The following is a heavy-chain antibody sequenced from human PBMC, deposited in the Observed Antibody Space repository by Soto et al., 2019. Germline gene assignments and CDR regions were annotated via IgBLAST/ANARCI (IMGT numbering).Heavy chain of an antibody. Sequence: ASVKVSCKATGGTFRGYAISWVRQAPGQGLEWLGGILPTSDTPNYAQKFQARVTLTADDSTNTAYMELRGLRSGDTAVYYCARGYDVNSELDYWGQGTLVTSPQ. CDR1: GGTFRGYA. D-gene: IGHD3-22*01. V-gene: IGHV1-69*13. CDR3: ARGYDVNSELDY. J-gene: IGHJ4*02. CDR2: ILPTSDTP.